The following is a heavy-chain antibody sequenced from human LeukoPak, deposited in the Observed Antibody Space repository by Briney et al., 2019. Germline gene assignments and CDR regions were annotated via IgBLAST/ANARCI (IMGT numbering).Heavy chain of an antibody. CDR2: INPNSGGT. Sequence: ASVKVSCKASGYTFTGYYMHWVRQAPGQGLEWMGRINPNSGGTNYARKFQGRVTMTRDTSISTACMELSRLRSDDTAVYYCARGYDIVVVVAASWFDPWGQGTLVTVSS. V-gene: IGHV1-2*06. J-gene: IGHJ5*02. D-gene: IGHD2-15*01. CDR3: ARGYDIVVVVAASWFDP. CDR1: GYTFTGYY.